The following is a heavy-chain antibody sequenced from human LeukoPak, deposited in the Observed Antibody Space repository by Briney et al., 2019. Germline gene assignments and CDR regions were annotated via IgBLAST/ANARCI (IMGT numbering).Heavy chain of an antibody. D-gene: IGHD6-13*01. CDR2: IGTAGDT. J-gene: IGHJ3*01. CDR1: GLAFSYYD. V-gene: IGHV3-13*04. CDR3: ATGGAPAGYAYHL. Sequence: GGSLRLSCVASGLAFSYYDMHWVRQPTGKGLEWVSAIGTAGDTYYPDSVKGRFTISRENARKLLYLQMNNLRVGDTAVYYCATGGAPAGYAYHLWGQGTMVTVSS.